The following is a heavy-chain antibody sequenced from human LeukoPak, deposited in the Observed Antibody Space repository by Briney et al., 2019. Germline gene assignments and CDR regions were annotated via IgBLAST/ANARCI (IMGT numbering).Heavy chain of an antibody. V-gene: IGHV4-34*01. D-gene: IGHD6-19*01. CDR2: INHSGST. CDR3: ARERQWPYFDY. J-gene: IGHJ4*02. Sequence: KPSETLSLTCAVYGGSFSGYYWSWIRQPPGKGLEWIGEINHSGSTNYNPSLKSRVTISVDTSKNQFSLKLSSVTAADTAVYYCARERQWPYFDYWGQGTLVTVSS. CDR1: GGSFSGYY.